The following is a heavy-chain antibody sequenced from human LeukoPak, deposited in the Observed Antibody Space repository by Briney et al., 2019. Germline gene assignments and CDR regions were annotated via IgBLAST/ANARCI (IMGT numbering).Heavy chain of an antibody. D-gene: IGHD2-2*01. CDR1: GVSISSYY. CDR2: IYTSGST. J-gene: IGHJ4*02. V-gene: IGHV4-4*07. CDR3: AREGKKYCSSTSCN. Sequence: SETLSLTCTVSGVSISSYYWNWIRQPAGKGLEWIGRIYTSGSTNYNPSLKSRVTISVDTSKNQFSLKLSSVTPADTAVYYCAREGKKYCSSTSCNWGQGTLVTVSS.